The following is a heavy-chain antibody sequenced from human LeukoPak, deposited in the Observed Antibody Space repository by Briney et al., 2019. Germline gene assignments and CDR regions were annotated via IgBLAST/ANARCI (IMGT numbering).Heavy chain of an antibody. CDR2: INGGST. CDR3: AKSFKPHGDYFAFDI. Sequence: GGFLRLSCAASGFIFSTYGMSWVRQAPGKGLEWVSAINGGSTYYADSVKGRFTISRDNSKNTMYVQMNSLRAEDTAVYYCAKSFKPHGDYFAFDIWGQGTMVTVSS. CDR1: GFIFSTYG. J-gene: IGHJ3*02. D-gene: IGHD4-17*01. V-gene: IGHV3-23*01.